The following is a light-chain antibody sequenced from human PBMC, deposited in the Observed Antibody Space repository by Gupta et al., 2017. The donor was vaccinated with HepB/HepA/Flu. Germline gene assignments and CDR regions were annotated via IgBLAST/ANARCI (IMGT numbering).Light chain of an antibody. CDR3: QHRDCTPWT. J-gene: IGKJ1*01. Sequence: DIQMTQSPSSLSASVGDRVTITCRASQGISSYLNWYQQKPGKAPKLLIYAASSLKSGVPSRFSGSGSGTDFTLTISRLQPEDFATYYCQHRDCTPWTFGQGTKVEIE. CDR1: QGISSY. V-gene: IGKV1-39*01. CDR2: AAS.